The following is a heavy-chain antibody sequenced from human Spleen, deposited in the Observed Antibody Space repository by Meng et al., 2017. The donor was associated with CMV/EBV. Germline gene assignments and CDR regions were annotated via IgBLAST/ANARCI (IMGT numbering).Heavy chain of an antibody. V-gene: IGHV3-21*01. Sequence: GGSLRLSCAASGLTFSSYSMNWVRQAPGKRLEWVSSISTTGSYTYYADSAKGRFTISRDNANNLLYLQMNSLRVEDSAVYYCAKDRERWLQSGLDYWGQGTMVTVSS. CDR1: GLTFSSYS. J-gene: IGHJ4*02. CDR2: ISTTGSYT. CDR3: AKDRERWLQSGLDY. D-gene: IGHD5-24*01.